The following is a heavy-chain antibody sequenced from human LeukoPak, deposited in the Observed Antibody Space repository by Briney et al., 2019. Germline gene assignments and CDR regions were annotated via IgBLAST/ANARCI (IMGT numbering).Heavy chain of an antibody. J-gene: IGHJ4*02. CDR2: ISGSGGST. D-gene: IGHD1-7*01. CDR3: TKAIWEELLISNY. CDR1: GFTFTSYA. Sequence: GGSLRLSCAASGFTFTSYAMSWVRQAPGKGLEWVSAISGSGGSTYYADSVKGRFTISRDNSKNTLYLQMNSLRAEDTAVYYCTKAIWEELLISNYWGQGTLVTVSS. V-gene: IGHV3-23*01.